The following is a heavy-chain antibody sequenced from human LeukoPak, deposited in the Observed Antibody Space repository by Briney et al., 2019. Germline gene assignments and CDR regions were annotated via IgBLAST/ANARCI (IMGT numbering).Heavy chain of an antibody. V-gene: IGHV3-23*01. Sequence: GGSLRLSCAASGFTVSSYAMSWVRQAPGKGLEGVSALSGSGGRTYYADSVTGRFTISRDNPKHALYLPMNSLRAEDTAVYYCATVVVVVPAAPFDYWGQGTLVTVSS. CDR3: ATVVVVVPAAPFDY. CDR2: LSGSGGRT. J-gene: IGHJ4*02. D-gene: IGHD2-2*01. CDR1: GFTVSSYA.